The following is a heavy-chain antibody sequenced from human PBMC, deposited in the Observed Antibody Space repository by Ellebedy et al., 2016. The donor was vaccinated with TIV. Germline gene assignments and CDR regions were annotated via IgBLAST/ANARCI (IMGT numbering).Heavy chain of an antibody. CDR1: GFTFDDYG. J-gene: IGHJ2*01. D-gene: IGHD4-17*01. CDR2: INWNGGST. V-gene: IGHV3-20*04. Sequence: PGGSLRLSCAASGFTFDDYGMSWVRQAPGKGLEWVSGINWNGGSTGYADSVKGRFTISRDNAKNSLYLQMNSLRAEDTALYYCARGSTVTTPRYFDLWGRGTLVTVSS. CDR3: ARGSTVTTPRYFDL.